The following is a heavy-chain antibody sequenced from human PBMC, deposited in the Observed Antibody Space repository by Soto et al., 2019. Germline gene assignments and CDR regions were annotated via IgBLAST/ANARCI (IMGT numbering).Heavy chain of an antibody. CDR2: ISAYNGNT. CDR3: ARLRRDYDILTGGEYTWFDP. V-gene: IGHV1-18*01. CDR1: GYTFTSYG. Sequence: ASVKVSCKASGYTFTSYGISWVRQAPGQGLEWMGWISAYNGNTNYAQKLQGRVTMTTDTSTSIAYMELRSLRSDDTAVYYCARLRRDYDILTGGEYTWFDPWGQGTLVTVSS. J-gene: IGHJ5*02. D-gene: IGHD3-9*01.